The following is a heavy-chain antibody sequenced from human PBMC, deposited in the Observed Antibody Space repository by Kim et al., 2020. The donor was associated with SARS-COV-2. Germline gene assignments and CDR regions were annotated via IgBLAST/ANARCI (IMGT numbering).Heavy chain of an antibody. CDR2: ISGSGGST. Sequence: GGSLRLSCAASGFTFSSYAMSWVRQAPGKGLEWVSAISGSGGSTYYADSVKGRFTISRDNSKNTLYLQMNSLRAEDTAVYYCAKALGPNYYYYGMDVWGQGTTVTVSS. CDR1: GFTFSSYA. CDR3: AKALGPNYYYYGMDV. J-gene: IGHJ6*02. D-gene: IGHD7-27*01. V-gene: IGHV3-23*01.